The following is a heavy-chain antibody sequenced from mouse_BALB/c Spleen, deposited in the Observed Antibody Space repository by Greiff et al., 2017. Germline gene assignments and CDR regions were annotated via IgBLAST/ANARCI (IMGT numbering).Heavy chain of an antibody. CDR1: GFTFSSYA. CDR2: ISSGGST. CDR3: ARTRYDDAMDY. Sequence: EVKVVESGGGLVKPGGSLKLSCAASGFTFSSYAMSWVRQTPEKRLEWVASISSGGSTYYPDSVKGRFTISRDNARNILYLQMSSLRSEDTAMYYCARTRYDDAMDYWGQGTSVTVSS. V-gene: IGHV5-6-5*01. J-gene: IGHJ4*01. D-gene: IGHD2-14*01.